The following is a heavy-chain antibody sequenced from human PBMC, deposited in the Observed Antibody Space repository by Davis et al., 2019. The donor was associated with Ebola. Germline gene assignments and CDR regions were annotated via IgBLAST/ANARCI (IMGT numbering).Heavy chain of an antibody. Sequence: GGSLRLSCSASGFTFSSYAMHWVRQASGKGLESVSRTSTNGETTYYAESVRGRFTISRDNSKDTLYLHMRSLTTEDTAVYYCVKDRFTVVVVHGGFDYWGQGTLVTVSS. CDR2: TSTNGETT. V-gene: IGHV3-64D*06. CDR3: VKDRFTVVVVHGGFDY. D-gene: IGHD2-15*01. J-gene: IGHJ4*02. CDR1: GFTFSSYA.